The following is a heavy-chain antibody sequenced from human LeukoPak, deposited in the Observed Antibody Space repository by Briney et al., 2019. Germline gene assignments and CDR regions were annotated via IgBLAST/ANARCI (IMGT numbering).Heavy chain of an antibody. CDR3: ARGRSWYYFDY. Sequence: GSSVKVSCKAPGGTFSSYAISWVRQATGQGLEWMGWMNPNSGNTGYAQKFQGRVTITRNTSISTAYMELSSLRSEDTAVYYCARGRSWYYFDYWGQGTLVTVSS. J-gene: IGHJ4*02. V-gene: IGHV1-8*03. CDR1: GGTFSSYA. CDR2: MNPNSGNT. D-gene: IGHD6-13*01.